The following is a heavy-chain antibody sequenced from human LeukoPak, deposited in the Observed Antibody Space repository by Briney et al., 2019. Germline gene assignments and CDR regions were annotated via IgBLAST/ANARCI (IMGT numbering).Heavy chain of an antibody. D-gene: IGHD3-22*01. Sequence: SETLSLTCAVYGESFSGYYWSWIRQPPGKGLEWIGEINHSGSTSYTPSLKSRATISVDTSKNQFSLKLYSVTAADTAVYYCARRDSSGYYDWFDPWGQGTLVTVSS. CDR2: INHSGST. CDR1: GESFSGYY. CDR3: ARRDSSGYYDWFDP. V-gene: IGHV4-34*01. J-gene: IGHJ5*02.